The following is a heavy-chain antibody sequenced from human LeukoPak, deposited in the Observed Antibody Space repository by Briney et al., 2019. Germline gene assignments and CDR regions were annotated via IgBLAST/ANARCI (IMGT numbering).Heavy chain of an antibody. V-gene: IGHV3-11*05. Sequence: GGSLRLSCAASGFTFSDYSMTWIRQAPGEGLEWVSYISGTSSYTNYAGSVKGRFTISRDNAKNSLYLQMNSLRAEDTAVYYCARGRRYFDYWGQGTLVTVSS. CDR2: ISGTSSYT. J-gene: IGHJ4*02. CDR1: GFTFSDYS. CDR3: ARGRRYFDY.